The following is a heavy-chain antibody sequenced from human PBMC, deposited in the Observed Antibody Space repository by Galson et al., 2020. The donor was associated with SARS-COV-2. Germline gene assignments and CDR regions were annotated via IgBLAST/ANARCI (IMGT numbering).Heavy chain of an antibody. J-gene: IGHJ4*02. V-gene: IGHV3-33*01. D-gene: IGHD5-18*01. CDR1: GFTFSSYG. Sequence: GESLKISCAASGFTFSSYGIHWVRQAPGKGLEWVALIWFDGTNKYYEDSVKGRFTISRDNSKNTLYLQMNSLRAEDTAVYYCARTRSAHKAYPHTDREPPDYWGQGTLVTVSS. CDR2: IWFDGTNK. CDR3: ARTRSAHKAYPHTDREPPDY.